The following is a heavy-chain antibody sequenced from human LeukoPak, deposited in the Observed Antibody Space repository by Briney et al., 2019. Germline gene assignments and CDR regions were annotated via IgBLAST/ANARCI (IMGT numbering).Heavy chain of an antibody. CDR3: ARDRTVGATTQDAFDI. V-gene: IGHV4-39*07. Sequence: SETLSLTCTVSGGSISSSSYYWGWIRQPPGKGLEWIGSIYYSGSTYYNPSLKSRVTISVDTSKNQFSLKLSSVTAADTAVYYCARDRTVGATTQDAFDIWGQGTMVTVSS. CDR2: IYYSGST. D-gene: IGHD1-26*01. J-gene: IGHJ3*02. CDR1: GGSISSSSYY.